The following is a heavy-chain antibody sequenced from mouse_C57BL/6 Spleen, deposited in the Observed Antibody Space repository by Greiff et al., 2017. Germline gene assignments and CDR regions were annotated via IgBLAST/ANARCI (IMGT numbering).Heavy chain of an antibody. J-gene: IGHJ4*01. CDR3: ARHLGYDAGDYYAMDY. V-gene: IGHV1-62-2*01. CDR1: GYTFTEYT. Sequence: VKLQQSGAELVKPGASVKLSCKASGYTFTEYTIHWVKQRSGQGLEWIGWFYPGSGSIKYNEKFKDKATLTADKSSSTVYMELSRLTSEDSAVYFCARHLGYDAGDYYAMDYWGQGTSVTVSS. D-gene: IGHD2-2*01. CDR2: FYPGSGSI.